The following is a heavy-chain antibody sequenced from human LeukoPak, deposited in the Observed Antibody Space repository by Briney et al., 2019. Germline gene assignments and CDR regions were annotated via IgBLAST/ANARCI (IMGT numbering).Heavy chain of an antibody. J-gene: IGHJ3*02. CDR1: GYTFTSYY. CDR2: INPSGGST. Sequence: APVKVSCKASGYTFTSYYMHWVRQAPGQGLEWMGIINPSGGSTSYAQKFQGRVTMTRDTSTSTVYMELSSLRSEDTAVYYCIAVAANDAFDIWGQGTMVTVSS. D-gene: IGHD6-19*01. V-gene: IGHV1-46*01. CDR3: IAVAANDAFDI.